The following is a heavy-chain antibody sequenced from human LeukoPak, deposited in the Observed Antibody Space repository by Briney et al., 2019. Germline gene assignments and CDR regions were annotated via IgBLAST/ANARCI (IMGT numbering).Heavy chain of an antibody. CDR1: GGSISSYY. J-gene: IGHJ4*02. CDR2: IHDSGST. D-gene: IGHD6-6*01. CDR3: ARATSSIAARNFDY. Sequence: PSETLSLTCTVSGGSISSYYWSWIRQPPGKGLEWIGNIHDSGSTNYKTSLKSRVTISIDTSKNQFSLKLNSVTAADTAVYYCARATSSIAARNFDYWGQGTLVTVSS. V-gene: IGHV4-59*08.